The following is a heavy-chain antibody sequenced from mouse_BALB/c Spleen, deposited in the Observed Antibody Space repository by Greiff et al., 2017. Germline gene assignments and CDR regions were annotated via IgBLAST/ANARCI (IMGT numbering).Heavy chain of an antibody. V-gene: IGHV5-4*02. CDR3: ARAITTVVATPMDY. D-gene: IGHD1-1*01. Sequence: EVQGVESGGGLVKPGGSLKLSCAASGFTFSDYYMYWVRQTPEKRLEWVATISDGGSYTYYPDSVKGRFTISRDNAKNNLYLQMSSLKSEDTAMYYCARAITTVVATPMDYWGQGTSVTVSS. CDR1: GFTFSDYY. J-gene: IGHJ4*01. CDR2: ISDGGSYT.